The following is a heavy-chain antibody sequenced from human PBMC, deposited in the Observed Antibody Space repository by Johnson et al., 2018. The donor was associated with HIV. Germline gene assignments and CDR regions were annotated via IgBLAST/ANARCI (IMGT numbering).Heavy chain of an antibody. D-gene: IGHD1-26*01. CDR1: GFKFDDYG. CDR2: INWNGGST. CDR3: AREVSYSGNYLAGDAFDI. V-gene: IGHV3-20*04. Sequence: VQLVESGGGVVRPGGSLRLSCAASGFKFDDYGMNWVRQTPGKGLEWVSGINWNGGSTAYADSVKGRFTISSDNAKNSLYLQMNSLRAEDTALYYCAREVSYSGNYLAGDAFDIWGQGTMVTVSS. J-gene: IGHJ3*02.